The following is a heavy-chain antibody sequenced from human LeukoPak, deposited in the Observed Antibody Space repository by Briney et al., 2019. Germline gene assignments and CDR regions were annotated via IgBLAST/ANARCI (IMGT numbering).Heavy chain of an antibody. CDR1: GYTFTGYY. V-gene: IGHV1-2*02. J-gene: IGHJ5*02. D-gene: IGHD3-10*01. Sequence: ASVKVSCKASGYTFTGYYMHWVRQAPGQGLEWMGWINPNSGGTNYAQKFQGRVTMTRDTSISTAYMELSRLRSDDTAVYYCARNYYYGSGSPPWFDPWGQGTLVTVSS. CDR3: ARNYYYGSGSPPWFDP. CDR2: INPNSGGT.